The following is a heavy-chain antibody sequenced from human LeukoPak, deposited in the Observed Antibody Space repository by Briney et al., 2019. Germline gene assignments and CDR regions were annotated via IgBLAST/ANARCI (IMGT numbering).Heavy chain of an antibody. CDR2: IEQDRSGE. CDR3: TRGGGDC. CDR1: GFTFSTSW. V-gene: IGHV3-7*01. D-gene: IGHD3-16*01. Sequence: PGGSLRLSCAASGFTFSTSWMGWVRQTPGKGLEWVANIEQDRSGEIYVDSVKGRFTISRDNAKNSLYLQMNSLRAEDTSVYYCTRGGGDCWGQGTLVTVSS. J-gene: IGHJ4*01.